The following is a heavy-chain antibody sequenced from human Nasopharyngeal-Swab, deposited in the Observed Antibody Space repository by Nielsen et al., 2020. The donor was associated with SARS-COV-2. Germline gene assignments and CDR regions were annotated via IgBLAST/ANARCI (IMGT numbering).Heavy chain of an antibody. D-gene: IGHD3-10*01. CDR3: ARSPTPMVQGGRDWFDP. Sequence: ASVKVSCKASGYTFTGYYMHWVRQAPGQGLEWMGRINPNSGGTNYAQKFQGRITMTRDTSISTAYMELSRLRSDDTAVYYCARSPTPMVQGGRDWFDPWGQGTLVTVSS. CDR1: GYTFTGYY. CDR2: INPNSGGT. J-gene: IGHJ5*02. V-gene: IGHV1-2*06.